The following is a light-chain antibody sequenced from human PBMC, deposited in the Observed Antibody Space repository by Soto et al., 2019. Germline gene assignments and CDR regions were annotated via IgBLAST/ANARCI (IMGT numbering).Light chain of an antibody. CDR1: QSITSSY. CDR2: GAS. Sequence: EIVLTQSPGTLSLSPGERATLSCRASQSITSSYLAWYQQKPGQAPRLLIHGASNRATGIPDRFSGSGSGTEFTLTISRLEPEDFAVFYCQQYGRSPCTFGPGTKVDL. V-gene: IGKV3-20*01. J-gene: IGKJ3*01. CDR3: QQYGRSPCT.